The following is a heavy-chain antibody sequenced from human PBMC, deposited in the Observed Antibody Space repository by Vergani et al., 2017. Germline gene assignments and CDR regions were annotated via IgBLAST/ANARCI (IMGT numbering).Heavy chain of an antibody. CDR3: ERGLWDCTHIRCSPPSY. V-gene: IGHV3-21*02. Sequence: EVQLVESGGGLVKPGGSLRLSCAASGFSFSSYSMNWVRQAPGKGLEWVASISGSSSYVFYRDSVEGRFTITRDNAKKSVYLKMNSLRAEDTAMYFCERGLWDCTHIRCSPPSYWGQGTQVTVSS. CDR1: GFSFSSYS. CDR2: ISGSSSYV. D-gene: IGHD2-8*01. J-gene: IGHJ4*02.